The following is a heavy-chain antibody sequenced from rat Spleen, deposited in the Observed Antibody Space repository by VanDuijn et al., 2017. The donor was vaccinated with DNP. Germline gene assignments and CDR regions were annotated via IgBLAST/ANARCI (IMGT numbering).Heavy chain of an antibody. J-gene: IGHJ2*01. D-gene: IGHD4-1*01. V-gene: IGHV2S12*01. CDR2: ISSGGGA. CDR3: TRGGYYFDY. CDR1: GFSLTSYG. Sequence: QVQLKESGPGLVQPSQTLSLTCTVSGFSLTSYGVSWVRQPPGKGLEWIAAISSGGGAYYNSALKSRLTISRDTSKSQVFLKMNSLKTEDTAIYYCTRGGYYFDYWGQGVMVTVSS.